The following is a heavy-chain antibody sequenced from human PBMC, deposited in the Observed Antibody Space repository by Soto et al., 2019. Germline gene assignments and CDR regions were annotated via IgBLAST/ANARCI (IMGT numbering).Heavy chain of an antibody. CDR3: AKDSGYNYGYFRWFDP. D-gene: IGHD5-18*01. Sequence: SETLSLTCTVSGGSISSYYWSWIRQPPGKGLEWIVYIFYSGSTNYNPALKSRVTISVDTSKSQFSLKLSSVTAADTAVYYCAKDSGYNYGYFRWFDPWGQGTLVTVSS. V-gene: IGHV4-59*01. CDR2: IFYSGST. CDR1: GGSISSYY. J-gene: IGHJ5*02.